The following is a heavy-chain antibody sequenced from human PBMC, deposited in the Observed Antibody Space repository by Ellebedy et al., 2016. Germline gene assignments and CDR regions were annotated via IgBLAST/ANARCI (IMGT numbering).Heavy chain of an antibody. J-gene: IGHJ4*02. Sequence: GESLKISXGASGFTFSIAGMTWVRQAPGKGLEWVATIDFSGTGTYYADSVKGRFTISRDNSKNTLYLQVVSLRDEDTAVYYCATSHVWGVIVTFWGRGTLVTVSS. CDR2: IDFSGTGT. CDR1: GFTFSIAG. CDR3: ATSHVWGVIVTF. V-gene: IGHV3-23*01. D-gene: IGHD3-16*02.